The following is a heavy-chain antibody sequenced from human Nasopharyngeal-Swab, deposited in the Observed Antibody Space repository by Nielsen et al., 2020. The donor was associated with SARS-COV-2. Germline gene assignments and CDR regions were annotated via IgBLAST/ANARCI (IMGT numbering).Heavy chain of an antibody. Sequence: GESLKISCAASGFTFSSYSMNWVRQAPGKGLEWVSYISSSSSTTYYADSVKGRFTISRDNSKNTLYLQMNSLRAEDTAVYYCAKGGFGRPPPYYFDYWGQGTLVTVSS. CDR3: AKGGFGRPPPYYFDY. CDR2: ISSSSSTT. D-gene: IGHD3-10*01. V-gene: IGHV3-48*01. J-gene: IGHJ4*02. CDR1: GFTFSSYS.